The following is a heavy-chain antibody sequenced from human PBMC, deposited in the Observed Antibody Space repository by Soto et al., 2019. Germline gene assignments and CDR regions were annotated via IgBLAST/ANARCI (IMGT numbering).Heavy chain of an antibody. CDR3: ARIWGIAARQGPLTFDF. J-gene: IGHJ4*02. Sequence: QVRLQESGPGLVKPSQTLSLTCTVSGGSISSGGYYWSWIRQHPVKGLEWIGYIYYSGSTYYNPSLQGRVTISVDTSKNQFSLKLSSVTAADTAVYYCARIWGIAARQGPLTFDFWGQGTLVTVSS. D-gene: IGHD6-6*01. V-gene: IGHV4-31*03. CDR1: GGSISSGGYY. CDR2: IYYSGST.